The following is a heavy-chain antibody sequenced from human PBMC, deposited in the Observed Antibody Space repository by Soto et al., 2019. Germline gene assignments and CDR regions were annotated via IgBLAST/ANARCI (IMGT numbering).Heavy chain of an antibody. J-gene: IGHJ5*02. CDR2: IYPGDSDT. Sequence: GESLKISCNGSGYSFTSYWIGWVRQMPGKGLEWMGIIYPGDSDTRYSPSFQGQVTISADKSISTAYLQWSSLKASDTAMYYCARRGNQWLGNNWFDPWGQGTLVTVSS. CDR1: GYSFTSYW. CDR3: ARRGNQWLGNNWFDP. D-gene: IGHD5-12*01. V-gene: IGHV5-51*01.